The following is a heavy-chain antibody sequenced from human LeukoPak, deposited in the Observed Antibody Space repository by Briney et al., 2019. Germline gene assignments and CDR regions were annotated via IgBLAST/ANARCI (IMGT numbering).Heavy chain of an antibody. V-gene: IGHV3-53*01. Sequence: GGSLRLSCAASGFTVSSNYMSWVRQAPGKGLEWVSVIYSGGSTYYADSVKGRFTISRDNSKNTLYLQMNSLRAEDTAVYYCARYRYYYYMDVWGKGTTVTISS. CDR2: IYSGGST. CDR1: GFTVSSNY. CDR3: ARYRYYYYMDV. J-gene: IGHJ6*03.